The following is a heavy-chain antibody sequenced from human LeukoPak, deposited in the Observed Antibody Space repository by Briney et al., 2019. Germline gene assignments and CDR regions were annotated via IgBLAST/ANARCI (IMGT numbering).Heavy chain of an antibody. CDR2: INYSGST. J-gene: IGHJ4*02. CDR3: ASAAVWLAFAY. CDR1: GGSISSYY. Sequence: TSETLSLTCTVSGGSISSYYWSWIRQPPGKGLEWIGYINYSGSTNYNPSLKSRVTISVDTSKNQFSLKLSSVTAADAAVYYCASAAVWLAFAYWGQGTLVTVSS. D-gene: IGHD3-10*01. V-gene: IGHV4-59*08.